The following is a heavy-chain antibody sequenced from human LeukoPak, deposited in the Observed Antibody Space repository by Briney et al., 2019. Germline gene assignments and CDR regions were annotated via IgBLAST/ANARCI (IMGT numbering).Heavy chain of an antibody. D-gene: IGHD3-16*01. J-gene: IGHJ3*02. V-gene: IGHV3-53*01. Sequence: GGSLRLSCAASGFTVGSNYMSWVRQAPGKGLEWVSVIYSGGSTYYADSVKGRFTISRDNSKNTLYLQMNSLRAEDTAVYYCARGDFGPDAFDIWGQGAMVTVSS. CDR2: IYSGGST. CDR1: GFTVGSNY. CDR3: ARGDFGPDAFDI.